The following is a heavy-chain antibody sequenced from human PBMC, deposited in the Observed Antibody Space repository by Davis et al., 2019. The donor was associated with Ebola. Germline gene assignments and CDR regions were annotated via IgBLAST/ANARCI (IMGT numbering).Heavy chain of an antibody. J-gene: IGHJ5*02. V-gene: IGHV3-33*08. Sequence: GGSLRLSCAASGFTFSSYGMHWVRQAPGKGLEWVAVIWYDGSNKYYADSVKGRFTISRDNSKNTLYLQMNSLRDEDTAMYYCAREWVVRWFDPWGQGTLVTVSS. CDR2: IWYDGSNK. D-gene: IGHD1-26*01. CDR3: AREWVVRWFDP. CDR1: GFTFSSYG.